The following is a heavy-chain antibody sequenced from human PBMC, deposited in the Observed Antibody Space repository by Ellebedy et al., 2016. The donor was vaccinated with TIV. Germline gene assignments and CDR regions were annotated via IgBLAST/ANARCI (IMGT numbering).Heavy chain of an antibody. Sequence: MPSETLSLTCTVSGGSISSSSYYWGWIRQPPGKGLEWIGTIYYSGSTYYNPSPKSRVTISLDTSKNQFSLKLSSVTAADTAVYYCARRNDYGDYINWFDPWGQGTLVTVSS. CDR1: GGSISSSSYY. CDR2: IYYSGST. D-gene: IGHD4-17*01. V-gene: IGHV4-39*01. CDR3: ARRNDYGDYINWFDP. J-gene: IGHJ5*02.